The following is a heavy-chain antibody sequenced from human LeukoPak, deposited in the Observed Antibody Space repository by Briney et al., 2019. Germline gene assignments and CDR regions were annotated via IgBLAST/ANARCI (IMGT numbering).Heavy chain of an antibody. CDR3: AKGQWLDYYFDY. Sequence: GGSLRLSCVASGFTFRSCAMSWVRQAPGKGLEWVSAISGSGGSTYYVDSVKGRFTISRDNSKNTLYLQMNSLRAEDTAVYYCAKGQWLDYYFDYWGQGTLVTVSS. CDR2: ISGSGGST. CDR1: GFTFRSCA. D-gene: IGHD5-12*01. V-gene: IGHV3-23*01. J-gene: IGHJ4*02.